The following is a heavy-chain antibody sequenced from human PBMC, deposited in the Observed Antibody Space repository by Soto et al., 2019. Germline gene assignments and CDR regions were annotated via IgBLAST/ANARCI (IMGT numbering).Heavy chain of an antibody. CDR2: IWYDGSNK. Sequence: GGSLRLSCAASGFTFSSYGMHWVRQAPGKGLEWVAVIWYDGSNKYYADSVKGRFTISRDNSKNTLYLQMNSLRAEDTAVYYCARDPGLYYYGSGSYYNVYGGFDYWGQGTLVTVSS. D-gene: IGHD3-10*01. CDR3: ARDPGLYYYGSGSYYNVYGGFDY. CDR1: GFTFSSYG. V-gene: IGHV3-33*01. J-gene: IGHJ4*02.